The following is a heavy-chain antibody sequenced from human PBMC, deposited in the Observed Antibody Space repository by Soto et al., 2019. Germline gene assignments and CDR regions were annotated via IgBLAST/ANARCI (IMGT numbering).Heavy chain of an antibody. CDR2: IDPSESYT. D-gene: IGHD2-15*01. CDR3: ARPTLPGRYYYYYDMDV. CDR1: GYSFTNYC. V-gene: IGHV5-10-1*01. Sequence: GESLKISCKGSGYSFTNYCISWVRQMPGKGLEWMGRIDPSESYTNYSPSFQGHVTISADKSISTAYLQWSSLKASDTAMYYCARPTLPGRYYYYYDMDVWGQGTPVTVSS. J-gene: IGHJ6*02.